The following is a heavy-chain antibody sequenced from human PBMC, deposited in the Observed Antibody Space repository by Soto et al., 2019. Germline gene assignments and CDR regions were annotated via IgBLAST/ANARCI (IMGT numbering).Heavy chain of an antibody. J-gene: IGHJ6*02. CDR3: ARGTSWYCSSTSCYGTYYGMDV. CDR2: INPNSGGT. V-gene: IGHV1-2*02. Sequence: QVQLVQSGAEVKKPGASVKVSCKASGYTFTGYYMHWVRQAPGQGLEWMGGINPNSGGTNYAQKFQGRVTMTRDTSISTAYMELSRLRSDDTAVYYCARGTSWYCSSTSCYGTYYGMDVWGQGTTVTVSS. CDR1: GYTFTGYY. D-gene: IGHD2-2*01.